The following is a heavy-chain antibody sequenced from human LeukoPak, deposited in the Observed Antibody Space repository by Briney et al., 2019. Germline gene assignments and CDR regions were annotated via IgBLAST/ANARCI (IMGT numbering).Heavy chain of an antibody. V-gene: IGHV5-51*01. J-gene: IGHJ6*03. CDR1: GYSFTSYC. Sequence: GESLKISCKGSGYSFTSYCIGWVRQMPGKGLEWMGIIYPGDSDTRYRPSFQGQVTTSADKSISTAYLQWSSLKASDTAMYYCARLYSSSSRGYYYYYMDVWGKGTTVTVSS. CDR2: IYPGDSDT. CDR3: ARLYSSSSRGYYYYYMDV. D-gene: IGHD6-6*01.